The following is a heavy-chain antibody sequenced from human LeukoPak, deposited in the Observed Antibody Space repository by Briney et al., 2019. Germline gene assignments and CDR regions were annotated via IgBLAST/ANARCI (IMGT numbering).Heavy chain of an antibody. CDR1: GFTFSSHA. J-gene: IGHJ6*02. CDR2: ISYDGSNK. V-gene: IGHV3-30-3*01. CDR3: AREPSGWVHYYGMDV. D-gene: IGHD6-19*01. Sequence: PGGSLRLSCAASGFTFSSHAMHWVRQAPGKGLEWVAVISYDGSNKYYADSVKGRLTISRDNSKNTLYLQMNSLRAEDTAVYYCAREPSGWVHYYGMDVWGQGTTVTVSS.